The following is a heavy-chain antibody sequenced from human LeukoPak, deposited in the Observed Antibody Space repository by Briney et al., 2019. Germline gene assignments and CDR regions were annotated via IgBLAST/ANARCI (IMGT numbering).Heavy chain of an antibody. CDR3: SRSDGASDFDY. CDR1: GDSVSSNRAS. V-gene: IGHV6-1*01. D-gene: IGHD5-24*01. J-gene: IGHJ4*02. CDR2: TYYRSKWYN. Sequence: SQTLSLTCAISGDSVSSNRASWTWIRQSRSRGLEWLARTYYRSKWYNDYAVSLKSRISINPDTSKNQFSLQLNSVTPEDTAVYYCSRSDGASDFDYWGQGTLVTVSS.